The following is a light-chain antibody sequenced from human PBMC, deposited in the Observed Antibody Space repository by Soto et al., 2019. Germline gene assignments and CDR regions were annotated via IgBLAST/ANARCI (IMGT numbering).Light chain of an antibody. CDR3: TSYAGSNNFGI. Sequence: QSVLTQPPSASGSPGQSVTISCTGTSSDVGSYNYVSWYQQHPGKAPKLMIYEVTKRPSGVPDRFSGSKSGNTASLTVSGLQAEDEADYYCTSYAGSNNFGIFGTGTKLTVL. CDR1: SSDVGSYNY. V-gene: IGLV2-8*01. CDR2: EVT. J-gene: IGLJ1*01.